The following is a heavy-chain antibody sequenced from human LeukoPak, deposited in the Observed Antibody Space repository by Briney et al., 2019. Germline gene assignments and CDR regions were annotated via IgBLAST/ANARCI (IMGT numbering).Heavy chain of an antibody. J-gene: IGHJ4*02. CDR1: GFTFSSYS. V-gene: IGHV3-21*01. D-gene: IGHD3-22*01. Sequence: PGGSLRLSCAASGFTFSSYSMNWVRQAPGKGLEWVSSISSSSSYIYYADSVKGRFTISRDNAKNSLYLQMNSLKAEDTAVYYCASSGYYEEKEIYWGQGTLVTVSS. CDR2: ISSSSSYI. CDR3: ASSGYYEEKEIY.